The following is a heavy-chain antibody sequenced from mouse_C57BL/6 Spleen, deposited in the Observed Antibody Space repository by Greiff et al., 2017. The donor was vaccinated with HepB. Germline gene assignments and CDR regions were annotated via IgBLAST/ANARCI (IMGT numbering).Heavy chain of an antibody. CDR3: TTDYYGSMGAY. V-gene: IGHV14-1*01. CDR2: IDPEDGDT. Sequence: EVQLQQSGAELVRPGASVKLSCTASGFNIKDYYMHWVKQRPEQGLEWIGRIDPEDGDTAYAPKFQGKATMTAGTASNTAYLQLSSLTSEDTAVYYCTTDYYGSMGAYWGQGTLVTVSA. J-gene: IGHJ3*01. CDR1: GFNIKDYY. D-gene: IGHD1-1*01.